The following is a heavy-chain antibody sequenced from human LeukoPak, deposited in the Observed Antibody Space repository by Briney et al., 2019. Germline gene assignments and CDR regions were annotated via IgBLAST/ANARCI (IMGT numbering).Heavy chain of an antibody. CDR3: ARETSQKGAHYMDV. V-gene: IGHV4-59*01. J-gene: IGHJ6*03. CDR2: IYYGGST. Sequence: PSETLSLTCSVSGGSISSYYWSWIRQPPGKGLEWIGYIYYGGSTDYNPSLKSRVTISVDTSKNQFSLKLSSVTAADTAVYYCARETSQKGAHYMDVWGKGTTVTIS. D-gene: IGHD3-16*01. CDR1: GGSISSYY.